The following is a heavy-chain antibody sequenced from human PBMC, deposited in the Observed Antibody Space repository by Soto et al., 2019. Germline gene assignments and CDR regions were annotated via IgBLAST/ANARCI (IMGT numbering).Heavy chain of an antibody. CDR2: IKSKTDGGTT. V-gene: IGHV3-15*01. J-gene: IGHJ6*02. Sequence: PGGSLRLSCAASGFTFSNAWMSWVRQAPGKGLEWVGRIKSKTDGGTTDYAAPVKGRFTISRDDSKNTLYLQMNSLKTEDTAVYYCTTFVHSSSWGWLSGPIYYYYGMDVWGQGTTVTVSS. D-gene: IGHD6-13*01. CDR1: GFTFSNAW. CDR3: TTFVHSSSWGWLSGPIYYYYGMDV.